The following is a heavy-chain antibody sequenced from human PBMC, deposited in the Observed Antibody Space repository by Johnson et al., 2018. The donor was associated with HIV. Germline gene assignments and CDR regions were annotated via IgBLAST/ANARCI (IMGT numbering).Heavy chain of an antibody. D-gene: IGHD1-26*01. J-gene: IGHJ3*02. CDR2: IHWNGGST. V-gene: IGHV3-20*04. CDR1: GFTFDDYD. CDR3: ARAVGGSYGGAFDI. Sequence: VQLVESGGGVVRPGGSLRLSCAGSGFTFDDYDLSWVRQAPGTGLEWVSGIHWNGGSTGYAYSVLGRFTISRDNAKNSLYLRMSDLRAEDTAFYYCARAVGGSYGGAFDIWGHGTVVTVAS.